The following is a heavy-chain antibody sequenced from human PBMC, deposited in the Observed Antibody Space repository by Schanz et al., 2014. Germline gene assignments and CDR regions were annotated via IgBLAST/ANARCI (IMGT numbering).Heavy chain of an antibody. CDR2: ITGSGSKT. V-gene: IGHV3-23*04. CDR1: GFTFFGSFA. J-gene: IGHJ5*01. D-gene: IGHD2-15*01. Sequence: EVQLVESGGGLVQPGGSLRLSCVASGFTFFGSFAMSWVRQAPGKGLEWVSAITGSGSKTYYADSVKGRFIVSRDNSKNTLYLEMNRLRVDDTAVYYCSKDKQGSRSDDSWGQGTLVTVSS. CDR3: SKDKQGSRSDDS.